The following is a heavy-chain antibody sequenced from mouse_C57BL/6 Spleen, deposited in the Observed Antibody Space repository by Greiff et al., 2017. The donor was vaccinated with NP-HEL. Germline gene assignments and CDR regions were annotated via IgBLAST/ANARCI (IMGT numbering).Heavy chain of an antibody. Sequence: QVQLQQPGAELVRPGSSVKLSCKASGYTFTSYWMDWVKQRPGQGLEWIGNIYPYDSETNYNQKFKDKATLTVDKSSSTAYMQLSSLTSEDSAVYYCARWEDYDGRLYFDYWGQGTTLTVSS. CDR2: IYPYDSET. J-gene: IGHJ2*01. CDR3: ARWEDYDGRLYFDY. V-gene: IGHV1-61*01. CDR1: GYTFTSYW. D-gene: IGHD2-4*01.